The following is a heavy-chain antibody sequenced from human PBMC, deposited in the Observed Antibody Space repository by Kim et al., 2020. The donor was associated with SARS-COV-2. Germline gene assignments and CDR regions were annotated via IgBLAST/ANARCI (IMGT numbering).Heavy chain of an antibody. CDR3: ARPAGKYLTGPNFDY. CDR1: GGSISSSSYY. D-gene: IGHD3-9*01. CDR2: IYYSGST. J-gene: IGHJ4*02. Sequence: SETLSLTCTVSGGSISSSSYYWGWIRQPPGKGLEWIGSIYYSGSTYYNPSLKSRVTISVDTSKNQFSLKLSSVTAADTAVYYCARPAGKYLTGPNFDYWGQGTLVTVSS. V-gene: IGHV4-39*01.